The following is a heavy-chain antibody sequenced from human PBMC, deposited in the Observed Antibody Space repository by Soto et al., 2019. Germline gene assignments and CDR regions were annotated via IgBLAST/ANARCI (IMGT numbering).Heavy chain of an antibody. V-gene: IGHV4-61*01. D-gene: IGHD4-17*01. Sequence: SETLSLTCTVSGGSVSSGSYYWSWIRQPPGKGLEWIGYIYYSGSTNYNPSLKSRVTISVDTSKNQFSLKLSSVTAADTAVYYCARGSYGDFYFDYWGQGTLVTVSS. CDR2: IYYSGST. CDR1: GGSVSSGSYY. J-gene: IGHJ4*02. CDR3: ARGSYGDFYFDY.